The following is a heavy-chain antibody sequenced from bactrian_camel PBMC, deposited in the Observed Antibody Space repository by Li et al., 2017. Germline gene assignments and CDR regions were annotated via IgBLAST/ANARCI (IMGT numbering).Heavy chain of an antibody. CDR2: IASDGRT. V-gene: IGHV3S53*01. CDR1: GFSYRNNC. Sequence: HVQLVESGGGSVQAGGSLKLSCVGSGFSYRNNCMGWFRQAPGKEREGVASIASDGRTIYADSVKGRFTISQDNTKFIVYLQMNNLKPEDTAMYYCAAAPYLRLSHVQDLGIEAYNYWSQGTQVTV. CDR3: AAAPYLRLSHVQDLGIEAYNY. D-gene: IGHD1*01. J-gene: IGHJ4*01.